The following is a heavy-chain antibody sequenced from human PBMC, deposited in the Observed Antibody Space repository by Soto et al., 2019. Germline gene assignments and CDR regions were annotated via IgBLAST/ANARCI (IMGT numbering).Heavy chain of an antibody. CDR3: ARAAMGGSSWPFDY. Sequence: QVQLQESGPGLVKPSGTLSLTCAVSGGSISSSNWWSWVRQPPGKGLEWIGEIYHSGSTNYNPSPQTGVTISVDKSKDLFPLKLSSVTAADTAVYYCARAAMGGSSWPFDYWGQGTLVTVSS. D-gene: IGHD6-13*01. V-gene: IGHV4-4*02. CDR1: GGSISSSNW. CDR2: IYHSGST. J-gene: IGHJ4*02.